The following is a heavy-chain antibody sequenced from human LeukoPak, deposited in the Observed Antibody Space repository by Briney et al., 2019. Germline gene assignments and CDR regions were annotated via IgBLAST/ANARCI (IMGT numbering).Heavy chain of an antibody. D-gene: IGHD4-17*01. CDR2: ISSNGGST. CDR1: GFTFSSYA. J-gene: IGHJ4*02. CDR3: AKVYADYGGHFDY. V-gene: IGHV3-64*01. Sequence: GGSLRLSCAASGFTFSSYAMHWVRQAPGKGLEYVSAISSNGGSTYYANSVKGRFTISRDNSKNTLYLQMNSLRADDTAVYYCAKVYADYGGHFDYWGQGTLVTVSS.